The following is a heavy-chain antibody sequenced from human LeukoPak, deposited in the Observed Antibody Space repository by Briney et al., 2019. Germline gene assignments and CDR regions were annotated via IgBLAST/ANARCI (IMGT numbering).Heavy chain of an antibody. J-gene: IGHJ4*02. CDR3: AGWASDSSGYRLDY. CDR2: ISYSGST. D-gene: IGHD3-22*01. CDR1: GGSIRRYY. Sequence: PSETLSLTCAVSGGSIRRYYWTWIRQPPGKALEWSGYISYSGSTKYNPSLKSRVPVSIDTSKNQFSLNHICVTAADTAMYYCAGWASDSSGYRLDYWGQGTLVTVSS. V-gene: IGHV4-59*13.